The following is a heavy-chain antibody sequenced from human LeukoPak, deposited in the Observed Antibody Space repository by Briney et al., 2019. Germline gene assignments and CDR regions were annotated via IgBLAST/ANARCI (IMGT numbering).Heavy chain of an antibody. CDR1: GSTFTSYG. J-gene: IGHJ4*02. CDR2: ISAYNGNT. Sequence: ASVKVACKASGSTFTSYGISWVRQAPGQGLEWMGWISAYNGNTNYAQKRQGRVSMTTDPSTSTAYMELRSLRSDDTAVYYCARVIQQWLVLFDYWGQGTLVAVSS. D-gene: IGHD6-19*01. V-gene: IGHV1-18*01. CDR3: ARVIQQWLVLFDY.